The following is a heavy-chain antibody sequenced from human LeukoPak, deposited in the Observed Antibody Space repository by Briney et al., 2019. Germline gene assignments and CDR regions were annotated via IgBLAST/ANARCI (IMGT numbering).Heavy chain of an antibody. D-gene: IGHD1-26*01. V-gene: IGHV4-59*01. CDR2: IYYSGST. Sequence: SETLSLTCTVSGGSISSYYWSWIRQPPGKGLEWIGYIYYSGSTNYNPSLKSRVTISVDTSKNQFSLKLSSVTAADTAVYYCARAGERSYDFDYWGQGTLVTVSS. CDR1: GGSISSYY. J-gene: IGHJ4*02. CDR3: ARAGERSYDFDY.